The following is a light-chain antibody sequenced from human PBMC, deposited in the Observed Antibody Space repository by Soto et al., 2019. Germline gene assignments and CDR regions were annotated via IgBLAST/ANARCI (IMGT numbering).Light chain of an antibody. J-gene: IGKJ1*01. CDR2: GAS. V-gene: IGKV3D-20*02. Sequence: EIVLTQSPGTLSLSPGERATLSCRASQSVSSSYLSWYQQKPGQAPRLPIYGASSRATGIPARFSGSGSGTDFTLTISSLEPEDFAVYYCQQRSNWPRTFGQGTKVDIK. CDR1: QSVSSSY. CDR3: QQRSNWPRT.